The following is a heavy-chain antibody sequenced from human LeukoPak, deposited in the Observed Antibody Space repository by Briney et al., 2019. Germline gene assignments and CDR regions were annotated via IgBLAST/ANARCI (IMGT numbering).Heavy chain of an antibody. Sequence: GGSLRLSCAASGFTFSSFWMSWVRQAPGKGLEWVANIKRDGGDKYYVDSVKGRFSISRDNAKNSLYLHMNSLRADDTAVYYCGSSPYVWGIDHWGQGTPVTVSS. CDR3: GSSPYVWGIDH. CDR2: IKRDGGDK. V-gene: IGHV3-7*05. J-gene: IGHJ4*02. D-gene: IGHD3-16*01. CDR1: GFTFSSFW.